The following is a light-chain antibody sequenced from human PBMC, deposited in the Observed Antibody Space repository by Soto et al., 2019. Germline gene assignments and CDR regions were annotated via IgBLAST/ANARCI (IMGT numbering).Light chain of an antibody. CDR1: QSISNY. CDR2: AAS. Sequence: DRVTXHCRESQSISNYLNWYQQKPGKAPRLLIHAASSLQSEVPSRFSGSGSGTEFTLTISSLQSEDFAVYYCQQYNNWPPWTFGQGTKVDIK. CDR3: QQYNNWPPWT. J-gene: IGKJ1*01. V-gene: IGKV1-39*02.